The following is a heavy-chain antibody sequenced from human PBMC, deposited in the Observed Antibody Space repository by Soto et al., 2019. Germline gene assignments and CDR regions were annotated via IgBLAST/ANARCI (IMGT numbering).Heavy chain of an antibody. CDR3: AREGFSPTYFDY. J-gene: IGHJ4*02. V-gene: IGHV3-33*01. Sequence: QVQLVGSGGGVVQPGRSLRLSCAASGFTFSSYGMHWVRQAPGKGLEWVAVIWYDGSNKYYADSVKGRFTISRDNSKNTLYLQMNSLRAEDTAVYYCAREGFSPTYFDYWGQGTLVTVSS. CDR2: IWYDGSNK. CDR1: GFTFSSYG.